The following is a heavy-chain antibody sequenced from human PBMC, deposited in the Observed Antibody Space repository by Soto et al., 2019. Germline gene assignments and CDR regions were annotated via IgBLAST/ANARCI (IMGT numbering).Heavy chain of an antibody. CDR2: INPSGGST. J-gene: IGHJ6*02. CDR1: GYTFTSYY. CDR3: ASVVPAASFAYYYYGMDV. V-gene: IGHV1-46*01. D-gene: IGHD2-2*01. Sequence: ASVKVSCKASGYTFTSYYMHWVRQAPGQGLEWMGIINPSGGSTSYAQKFQGRVTMTRDTSTSTVYMELSSLRSEDTAVYYCASVVPAASFAYYYYGMDVWGQGTTVTVSS.